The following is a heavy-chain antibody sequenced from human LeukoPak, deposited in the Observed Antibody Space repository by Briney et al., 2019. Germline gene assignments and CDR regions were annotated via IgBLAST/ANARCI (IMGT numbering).Heavy chain of an antibody. V-gene: IGHV3-23*01. Sequence: GRSLRLSCAASGFTFSNHGMNWVRQASGKGLEWVSGISPRGDITFYADSVKGRFTISRDNSKNMLYLELISLTAEDTAVYYCAKDDAWLQFGEWSQGTLVTVSS. D-gene: IGHD3-10*01. CDR1: GFTFSNHG. CDR3: AKDDAWLQFGE. CDR2: ISPRGDIT. J-gene: IGHJ4*02.